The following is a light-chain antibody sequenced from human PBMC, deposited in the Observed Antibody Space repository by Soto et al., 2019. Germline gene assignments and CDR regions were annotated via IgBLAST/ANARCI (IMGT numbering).Light chain of an antibody. CDR2: DVS. CDR1: SSDVGTYKY. V-gene: IGLV2-14*03. J-gene: IGLJ2*01. CDR3: SSYTTSSTLV. Sequence: QSVLTQPASVSASPGQSITISCPGTSSDVGTYKYVSWYQHHPGKAPKLMIYDVSNRPSGVSNRFSGSKSGNTASLIISGLQTEDEADYYCSSYTTSSTLVFGGGTKVTVL.